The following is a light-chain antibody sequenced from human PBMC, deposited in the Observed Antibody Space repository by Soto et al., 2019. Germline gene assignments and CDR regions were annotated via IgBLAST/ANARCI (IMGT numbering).Light chain of an antibody. CDR3: QQYGSSISYT. Sequence: VXTXSPGTLXXXXXXXXXXXXXASXXVKSNYLAWYQQKPGQAPRLLIYGASSRATGIPDRFSGSGSGTDFTLTISRLEPEDFAVYYCQQYGSSISYTFGQGTKLEIK. V-gene: IGKV3-20*01. CDR2: GAS. J-gene: IGKJ2*01. CDR1: XXVKSNY.